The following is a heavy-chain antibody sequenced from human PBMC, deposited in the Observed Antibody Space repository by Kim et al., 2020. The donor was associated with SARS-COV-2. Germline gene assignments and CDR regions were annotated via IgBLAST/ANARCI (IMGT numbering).Heavy chain of an antibody. CDR3: ARDSIPHTKLLWFGELLYALNDY. D-gene: IGHD3-10*01. CDR2: ISYDGSNK. V-gene: IGHV3-30*04. Sequence: GGSLRFSCAASGFTFSSYAMHWVRQAPGKGLEWVAVISYDGSNKYYADSVKGRFTISRDNSKNTLYLQMNSLRAEDTAVYYCARDSIPHTKLLWFGELLYALNDYWGQGTLVTVSS. J-gene: IGHJ4*02. CDR1: GFTFSSYA.